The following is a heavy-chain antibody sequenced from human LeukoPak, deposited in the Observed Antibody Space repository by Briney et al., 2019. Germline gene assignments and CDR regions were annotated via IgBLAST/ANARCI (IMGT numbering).Heavy chain of an antibody. D-gene: IGHD6-13*01. J-gene: IGHJ4*02. CDR2: ISGSGGST. V-gene: IGHV3-23*01. CDR3: AKHQQQLEGGFDY. Sequence: GGSLRLSCAASGFTFSSYAMSWVRQAPGKGLEWVSAISGSGGSTYYADSVKGRFTISRDNSKNTLYLQMNGLRAEDTAVYYCAKHQQQLEGGFDYWGQGTLVTVSS. CDR1: GFTFSSYA.